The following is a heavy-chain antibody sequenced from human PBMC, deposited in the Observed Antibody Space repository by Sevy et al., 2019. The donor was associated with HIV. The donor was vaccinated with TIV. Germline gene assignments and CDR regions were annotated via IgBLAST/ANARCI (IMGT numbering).Heavy chain of an antibody. CDR2: IKSKTDGGTT. D-gene: IGHD6-13*01. Sequence: VGSLRLSCAASGFTFSNAWMSWVRQAPGKGLEWVGRIKSKTDGGTTDYAAPVKGRFTISRDDSKNTLYLQMNSLKTEDTAVYYCTTENGIAAAGDYWGQGTLVTVSS. J-gene: IGHJ4*02. V-gene: IGHV3-15*01. CDR3: TTENGIAAAGDY. CDR1: GFTFSNAW.